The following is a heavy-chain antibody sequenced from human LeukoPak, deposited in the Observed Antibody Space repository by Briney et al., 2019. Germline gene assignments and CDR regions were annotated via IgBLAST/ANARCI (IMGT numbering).Heavy chain of an antibody. D-gene: IGHD1-26*01. V-gene: IGHV3-33*06. CDR3: AKDRTVGASYWYFDL. CDR2: IWYDGTNR. J-gene: IGHJ2*01. CDR1: GFTFSDYG. Sequence: GGSLRLSCAASGFTFSDYGMHWVRQAPGKGLEWVAVIWYDGTNRYYTDSVKGRFIISRDNSKNTLYLHMNTLRAEDTAIYYCAKDRTVGASYWYFDLWGRGTLVTVSS.